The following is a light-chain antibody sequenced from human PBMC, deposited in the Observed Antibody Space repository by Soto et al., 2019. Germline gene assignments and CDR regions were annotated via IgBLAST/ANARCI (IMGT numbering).Light chain of an antibody. Sequence: QSVLTQPASVSGSPGQSITISCTGTSSDVGGYDYVSWYQIHPGKAPKLMVFEVSNRPSGVSYRFSGSKSGNTASLTIYGLQAEDEADYFCSSYSIRTAYLFGTGTKLTVL. V-gene: IGLV2-14*01. CDR2: EVS. J-gene: IGLJ1*01. CDR1: SSDVGGYDY. CDR3: SSYSIRTAYL.